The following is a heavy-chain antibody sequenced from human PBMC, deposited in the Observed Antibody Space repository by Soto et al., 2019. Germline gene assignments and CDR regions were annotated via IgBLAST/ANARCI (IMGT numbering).Heavy chain of an antibody. CDR3: AKERNWGIRVELGY. V-gene: IGHV3-23*01. CDR1: GFTFSSYA. J-gene: IGHJ4*02. Sequence: EVQLLESGGGLVQPGGSLRLSCAAAGFTFSSYAMSWVRQAPGQGLECVSSFTGSAGSTYYADSVKGRFTISRDNSKNTLYLQMHSLRAEDTAVYYCAKERNWGIRVELGYWGQGTLVTVSS. D-gene: IGHD7-27*01. CDR2: FTGSAGST.